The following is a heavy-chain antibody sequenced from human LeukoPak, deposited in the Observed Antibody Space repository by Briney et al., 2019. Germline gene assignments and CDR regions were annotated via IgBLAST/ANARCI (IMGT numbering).Heavy chain of an antibody. CDR3: VRVSGFCTNGVCPSFDP. Sequence: GGSLRLSCAASGFTFSSYSMNWVRQAPGTGLEWVSYISSSSSTIYYADSVKGRFTISRDNAKNTLYLQMNSLRSEDTAVYYCVRVSGFCTNGVCPSFDPWGQGTLVTVSS. D-gene: IGHD2-8*01. V-gene: IGHV3-48*04. CDR2: ISSSSSTI. CDR1: GFTFSSYS. J-gene: IGHJ5*02.